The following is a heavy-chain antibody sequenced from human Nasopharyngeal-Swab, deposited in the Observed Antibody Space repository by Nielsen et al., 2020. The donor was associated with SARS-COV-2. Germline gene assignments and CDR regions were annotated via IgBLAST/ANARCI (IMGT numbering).Heavy chain of an antibody. Sequence: SDSPQVSSTDSGMIVCSYSGFSFSTRGVGVRCIRQPSGKALEWLALIYWDDDKRYSPSLKSRLTITKDTSKNQVVLTMTNMDPVDTATYYCAHSGVAYYCYGTDVWGQGTTVTVSS. CDR1: GFSFSTRGVG. CDR3: AHSGVAYYCYGTDV. V-gene: IGHV2-5*02. J-gene: IGHJ6*02. CDR2: IYWDDDK. D-gene: IGHD2-15*01.